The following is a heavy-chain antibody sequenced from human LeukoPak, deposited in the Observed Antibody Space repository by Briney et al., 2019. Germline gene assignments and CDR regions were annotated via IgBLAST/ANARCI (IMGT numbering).Heavy chain of an antibody. Sequence: GGSLRLSCAASGFTFSSYWMHWVRQAPGKGLVWVSRINSDGSSTSYADSVKGRFTISRDNAKNSLYLQMNSLRAEDTAVYYCARGPRPRIAARVSKGGFFDYWGQGTLVTVSS. D-gene: IGHD6-6*01. V-gene: IGHV3-74*01. CDR1: GFTFSSYW. J-gene: IGHJ4*02. CDR2: INSDGSST. CDR3: ARGPRPRIAARVSKGGFFDY.